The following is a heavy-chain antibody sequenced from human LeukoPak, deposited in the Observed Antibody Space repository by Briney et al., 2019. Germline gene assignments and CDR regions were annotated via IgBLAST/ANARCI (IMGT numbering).Heavy chain of an antibody. CDR3: ARIGDYSADY. CDR2: IYYSGST. CDR1: GGSISSYY. Sequence: SETLSLTCTVSGGSISSYYWSWIRQPPGKGLEWIGYIYYSGSTYYNPSLKSRVTISVDTSKNQFSLKLSSVTAADTAVYYCARIGDYSADYWGQGTLVTVSS. V-gene: IGHV4-30-4*08. J-gene: IGHJ4*02. D-gene: IGHD4-11*01.